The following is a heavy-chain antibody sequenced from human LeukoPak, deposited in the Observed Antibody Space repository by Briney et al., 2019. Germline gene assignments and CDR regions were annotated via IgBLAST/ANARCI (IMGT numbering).Heavy chain of an antibody. Sequence: PGGSLRLSCAASGFTFSSYSMNWVRQAPGKGLEWVSYISSSSSTIYYADSVKGRFTISRDNSKNTLYLQMNSLRAEDTAVYYCAISLRFLEWPGGTFDYWGQGTLVTVSS. CDR2: ISSSSSTI. CDR3: AISLRFLEWPGGTFDY. D-gene: IGHD3-3*01. CDR1: GFTFSSYS. J-gene: IGHJ4*02. V-gene: IGHV3-48*01.